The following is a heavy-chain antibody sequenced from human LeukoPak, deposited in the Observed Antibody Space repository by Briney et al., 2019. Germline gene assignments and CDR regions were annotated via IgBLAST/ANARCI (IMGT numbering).Heavy chain of an antibody. Sequence: GGSLRLSCAASGFTFSSYTMNWVRQAPGKGLEWVAVISYDGSNKYYADSVKGRFTISRDNSKNTLYLQMNSLRAEDTAVYYCARALYGNWFDPWGQGTLVTVSS. V-gene: IGHV3-30*04. CDR3: ARALYGNWFDP. CDR1: GFTFSSYT. CDR2: ISYDGSNK. D-gene: IGHD4-17*01. J-gene: IGHJ5*02.